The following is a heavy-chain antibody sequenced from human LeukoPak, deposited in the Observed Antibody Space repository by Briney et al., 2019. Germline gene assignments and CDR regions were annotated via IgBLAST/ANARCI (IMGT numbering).Heavy chain of an antibody. CDR3: ANGGGAATGRSVPWFDP. V-gene: IGHV3-23*01. CDR2: ISGSGGST. D-gene: IGHD3-16*01. CDR1: GFTFSSYA. Sequence: PGGSLRLSCAASGFTFSSYAMSWVRQAPGKGLEWVSAISGSGGSTYYAASVKGRFTISRDNSKNTLYLQRNSLRAEDTAVYYCANGGGAATGRSVPWFDPWGQGTLVTVSS. J-gene: IGHJ5*02.